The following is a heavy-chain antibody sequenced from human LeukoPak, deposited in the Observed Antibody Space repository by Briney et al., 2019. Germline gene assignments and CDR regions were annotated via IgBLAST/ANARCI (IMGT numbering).Heavy chain of an antibody. J-gene: IGHJ4*02. CDR2: ISGSGGST. CDR3: AKDLAGSGSYSFDY. V-gene: IGHV3-23*01. Sequence: PGGSLRLSCSASGFTFSSYAMHWVRQAPGKGLEWVSAISGSGGSTYYADSVKGRFTISRDNSKNTLYLQMNSLGAEDTAVYYCAKDLAGSGSYSFDYWGQGTLVTVSS. CDR1: GFTFSSYA. D-gene: IGHD1-26*01.